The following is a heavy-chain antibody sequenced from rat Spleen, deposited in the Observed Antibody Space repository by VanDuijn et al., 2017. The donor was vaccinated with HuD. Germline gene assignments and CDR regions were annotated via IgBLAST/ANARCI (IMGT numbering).Heavy chain of an antibody. V-gene: IGHV5-50*01. J-gene: IGHJ2*01. D-gene: IGHD1-5*01. Sequence: EVQLVESGGGLVQPGRSLKLSCVASGVTFRTFGMHWIRQAPTKGLEWITMIYSDGTKMYYSDTVKGRFTISRDNSKNTLYLEMDSLRSEDTAMYYCASGIGTTRDNWGQGVMVTVSS. CDR3: ASGIGTTRDN. CDR2: IYSDGTKM. CDR1: GVTFRTFG.